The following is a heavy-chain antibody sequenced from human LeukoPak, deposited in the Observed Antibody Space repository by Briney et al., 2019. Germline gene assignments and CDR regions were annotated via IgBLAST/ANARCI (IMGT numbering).Heavy chain of an antibody. D-gene: IGHD3-10*01. Sequence: SETLSLTCAVYGGSFSGYYWSWIRQPPGKGLEWIGEINHSGSTNYNPSLKSRVTISVDTSKNQFSLKLSSVTAADTAVYYCARDYQTDAFDIGGKGTMVTVS. CDR2: INHSGST. CDR1: GGSFSGYY. J-gene: IGHJ3*02. V-gene: IGHV4-34*01. CDR3: ARDYQTDAFDI.